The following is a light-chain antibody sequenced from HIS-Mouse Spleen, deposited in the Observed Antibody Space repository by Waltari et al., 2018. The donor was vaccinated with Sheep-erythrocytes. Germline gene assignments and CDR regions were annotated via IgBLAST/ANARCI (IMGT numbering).Light chain of an antibody. J-gene: IGKJ3*01. CDR1: QSISSW. CDR2: KAS. CDR3: QQYNSSLT. Sequence: IQMTQSPSTLSASVGDRVTITCRASQSISSWLAWYQQEPGKAPKLLIYKASSLESGVPSRFSGSGSGTEFTLTISSLQPDDFATYYCQQYNSSLTFGPGTKVDIK. V-gene: IGKV1-5*03.